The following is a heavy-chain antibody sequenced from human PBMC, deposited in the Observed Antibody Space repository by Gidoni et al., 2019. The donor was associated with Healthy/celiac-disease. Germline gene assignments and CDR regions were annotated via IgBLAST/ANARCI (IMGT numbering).Heavy chain of an antibody. V-gene: IGHV3-30*18. Sequence: QVQLVESGGGVVQPGRSLRLSCAASGFTFSSYGMHWVRQAPGKGLEWVAVISYDGSNKYYADSVKGRFTISRDNSKNTLYLQMNSLRAEDTAVYYCAKDIGEAGLDYWGQGTLVTVSS. CDR2: ISYDGSNK. CDR1: GFTFSSYG. J-gene: IGHJ4*02. CDR3: AKDIGEAGLDY. D-gene: IGHD3-10*01.